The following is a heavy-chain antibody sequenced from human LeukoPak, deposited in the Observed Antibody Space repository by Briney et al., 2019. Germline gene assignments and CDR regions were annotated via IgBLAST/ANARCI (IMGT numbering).Heavy chain of an antibody. CDR3: ARPVSSSGWYLDY. J-gene: IGHJ4*02. Sequence: GGSLRLSCAASGFTVSSNYMSWVRQAPGKGLEWVSVIYSGGSTYYADSVKGRFTISRDNSKNTLFLQMNSLRAEDTAVYYCARPVSSSGWYLDYWGRGTLVTVSS. D-gene: IGHD6-19*01. CDR2: IYSGGST. V-gene: IGHV3-53*01. CDR1: GFTVSSNY.